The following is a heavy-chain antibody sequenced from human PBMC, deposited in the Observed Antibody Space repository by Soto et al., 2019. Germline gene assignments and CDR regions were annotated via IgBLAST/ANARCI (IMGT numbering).Heavy chain of an antibody. CDR1: GGSVSSGSYY. CDR2: IYYSGNT. V-gene: IGHV4-61*01. Sequence: QVQLQESGPGLVKPSETLSLTCTVSGGSVSSGSYYWSWIRQPPGKGLEWIGYIYYSGNTNYNPSLKSRVTISVDTSKNQFSLKPTSVTAADTAVYYCARGSSGASAPYYFDSWGQGTLVTVSS. D-gene: IGHD1-26*01. J-gene: IGHJ4*02. CDR3: ARGSSGASAPYYFDS.